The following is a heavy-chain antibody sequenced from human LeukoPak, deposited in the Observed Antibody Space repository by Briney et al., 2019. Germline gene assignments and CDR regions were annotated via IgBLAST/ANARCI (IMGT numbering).Heavy chain of an antibody. D-gene: IGHD3-22*01. CDR1: GFTFGSSW. V-gene: IGHV3-52*01. CDR3: VRGEAITMIVVVITHNH. J-gene: IGHJ5*02. Sequence: GGSLRLSCAASGFTFGSSWMHWVCQAPEKGLEWVADIKCDGSEKYYVDPVKGRLTISRDNAKNSLYLQVNSLRAEDMTVYYGVRGEAITMIVVVITHNHWGQGTLVTVSS. CDR2: IKCDGSEK.